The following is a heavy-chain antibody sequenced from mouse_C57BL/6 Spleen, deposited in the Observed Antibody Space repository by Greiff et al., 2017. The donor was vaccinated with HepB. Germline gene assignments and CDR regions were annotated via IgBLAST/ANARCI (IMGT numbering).Heavy chain of an antibody. V-gene: IGHV7-3*01. CDR3: ARSNYYGSSYRYFDV. D-gene: IGHD1-1*01. CDR1: GFTFTDYY. CDR2: IRNKANGYTT. J-gene: IGHJ1*03. Sequence: EVMLVESGGGLVQPGGSLSLSCAASGFTFTDYYMSWVRQPPGKALEWLGFIRNKANGYTTEYSASVKGRFTISRDNSLSILYLQMNALRAEDSATYYCARSNYYGSSYRYFDVWGTGTTVTVSS.